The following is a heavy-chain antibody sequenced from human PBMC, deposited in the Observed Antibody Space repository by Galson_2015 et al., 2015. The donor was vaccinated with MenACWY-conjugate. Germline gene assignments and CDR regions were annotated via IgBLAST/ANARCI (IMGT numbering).Heavy chain of an antibody. CDR1: GFTFSSYS. CDR3: ARDQSYGDYLANDY. D-gene: IGHD4-17*01. V-gene: IGHV3-21*01. Sequence: SLRLSCAASGFTFSSYSMNWVRQAPGKGLEWVTSISSSSSYIYYADSVKGRFTISRDNAKNSLYLQMNSLRAEDTAVYYCARDQSYGDYLANDYWGQGTLVTVSS. CDR2: ISSSSSYI. J-gene: IGHJ4*02.